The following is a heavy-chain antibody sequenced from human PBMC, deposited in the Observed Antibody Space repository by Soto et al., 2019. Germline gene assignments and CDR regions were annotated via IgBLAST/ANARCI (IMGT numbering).Heavy chain of an antibody. CDR2: INAGNGNT. V-gene: IGHV1-3*01. CDR3: ARGGVHAHPRPGYSSGWYYWFDP. CDR1: GYTFTSYA. Sequence: ASVKVSCKASGYTFTSYAMHWVRQAPGQRLEWMGWINAGNGNTKYSQKFQGRVTITRDTSASTAYMELSSLRSEDTAVYYCARGGVHAHPRPGYSSGWYYWFDPWGQGTLVTVYS. D-gene: IGHD6-19*01. J-gene: IGHJ5*02.